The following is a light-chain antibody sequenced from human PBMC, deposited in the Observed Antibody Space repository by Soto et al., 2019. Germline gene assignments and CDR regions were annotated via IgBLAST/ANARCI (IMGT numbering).Light chain of an antibody. J-gene: IGKJ1*01. V-gene: IGKV3-20*01. Sequence: EIRFSQSPGTLSLSPGERATLSCRASQSLSGNYLAWYQQKPGQAPRLLIYGASSRATGIPDRFSGSGSGTDFTLTISRLEPEDFAVYYCQQYGSSPPTFGQGTKVDIK. CDR3: QQYGSSPPT. CDR1: QSLSGNY. CDR2: GAS.